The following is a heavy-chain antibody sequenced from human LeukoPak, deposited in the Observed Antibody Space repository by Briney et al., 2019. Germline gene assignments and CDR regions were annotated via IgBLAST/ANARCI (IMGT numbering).Heavy chain of an antibody. D-gene: IGHD3-22*01. J-gene: IGHJ4*02. CDR2: INPSGGIT. CDR3: ARGYYYDSSAGPSGY. CDR1: GYTFTAYY. Sequence: ASVKVSCKASGYTFTAYYMHWVRQAPGQGLESMGIINPSGGITGYAQKFQGRVTMARDTSTSTVYMELSSLGSEDTAVYYCARGYYYDSSAGPSGYWGQGTLVTVSS. V-gene: IGHV1-46*01.